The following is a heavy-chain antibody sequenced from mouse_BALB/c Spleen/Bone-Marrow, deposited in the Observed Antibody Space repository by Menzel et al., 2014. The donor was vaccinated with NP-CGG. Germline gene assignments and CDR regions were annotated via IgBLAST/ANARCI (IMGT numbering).Heavy chain of an antibody. CDR1: GFTFSSYG. D-gene: IGHD1-1*01. CDR2: INNNGGST. Sequence: EVQRVESGGGLVQPGGSLKLSCVASGFTFSSYGMSWVRQTPDKRLELVATINNNGGSTYYPDSVKGQFTISRDNAKNTLYLLMSSLKSEDTAMYYCARVYGWYFDVWGAGTTVTVSS. CDR3: ARVYGWYFDV. V-gene: IGHV5-6-3*01. J-gene: IGHJ1*01.